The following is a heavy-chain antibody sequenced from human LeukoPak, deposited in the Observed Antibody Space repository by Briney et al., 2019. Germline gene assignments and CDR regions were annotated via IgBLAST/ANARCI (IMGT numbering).Heavy chain of an antibody. J-gene: IGHJ4*02. CDR2: IKQDGSEK. CDR1: GLTLSRYW. Sequence: GGSLRLSCVASGLTLSRYWMSWVRQAPGKGLEWVANIKQDGSEKYYVDSVKGRFTISRDNAKNSLYLQVNSLKAEDTAMYYCASLLGEATLFDYWGLGTLVTVSS. CDR3: ASLLGEATLFDY. D-gene: IGHD1-26*01. V-gene: IGHV3-7*01.